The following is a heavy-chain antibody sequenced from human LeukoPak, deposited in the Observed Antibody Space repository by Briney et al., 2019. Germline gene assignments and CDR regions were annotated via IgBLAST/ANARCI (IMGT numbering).Heavy chain of an antibody. Sequence: SETLSLTCTVSGGSISSYYWSWIRQPPGKGLEWIGYIYYSGSTNYNPSLKSRVTISVDTSKNQFSLKLSSVTAADTAVYYCARDAADSSGYLPDYWGQGTLVTVSS. CDR1: GGSISSYY. V-gene: IGHV4-59*12. D-gene: IGHD3-22*01. CDR2: IYYSGST. CDR3: ARDAADSSGYLPDY. J-gene: IGHJ4*02.